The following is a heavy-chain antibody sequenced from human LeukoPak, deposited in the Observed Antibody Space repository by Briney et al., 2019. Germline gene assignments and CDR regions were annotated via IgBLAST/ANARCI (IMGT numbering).Heavy chain of an antibody. CDR2: IYYSGST. V-gene: IGHV4-39*01. D-gene: IGHD3-9*01. CDR3: ARHRNDILTGYFAFDI. CDR1: GGSISSSSYY. J-gene: IGHJ3*02. Sequence: SETLSLTCTVSGGSISSSSYYWGWIRQPPGKGLEWIGSIYYSGSTYYNPSLKSRVTISVDTSKNQFSLKLGSVTAADTAVYYCARHRNDILTGYFAFDIWGQGTMVTVSS.